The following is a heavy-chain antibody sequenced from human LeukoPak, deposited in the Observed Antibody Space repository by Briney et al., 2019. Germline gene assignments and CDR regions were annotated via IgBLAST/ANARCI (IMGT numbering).Heavy chain of an antibody. CDR3: ARATTVTTHYFQH. CDR2: INHSGST. J-gene: IGHJ1*01. Sequence: PSETLSLTCAVYGGSFSGYYWTWIRQPPGKGLEWIGEINHSGSTNYNPSLKSRGTISVDTSKNQFSLKLSSVTAADTAVYYCARATTVTTHYFQHWGQGTLVTVAS. CDR1: GGSFSGYY. D-gene: IGHD4-17*01. V-gene: IGHV4-34*01.